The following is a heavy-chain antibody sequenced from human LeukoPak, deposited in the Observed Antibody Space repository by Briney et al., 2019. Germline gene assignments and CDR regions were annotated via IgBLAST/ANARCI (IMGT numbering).Heavy chain of an antibody. CDR3: AKDEATIGYSYYYMDV. V-gene: IGHV3-30*02. D-gene: IGHD5-12*01. CDR2: VRYDSTKK. Sequence: PGRSLRLSCAASGFTFSSYGIHWVRQAPGKGLEWVAFVRYDSTKKYYADSVKGRFTISRDNFKNTLDLQMNSLRPEDTAVYHCAKDEATIGYSYYYMDVWGKGTMVTISS. J-gene: IGHJ6*03. CDR1: GFTFSSYG.